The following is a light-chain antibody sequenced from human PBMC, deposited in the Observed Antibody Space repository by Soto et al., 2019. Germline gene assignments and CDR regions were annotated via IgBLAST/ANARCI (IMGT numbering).Light chain of an antibody. CDR2: SIN. Sequence: QSVVTQPPSASGTPGQRVTISCSGSSSNIGSNFVSWYQRLPGTAPKLLIYSINQRPSGVPDRFSGSKSGTSASLAISGLQSEDEADYFCASWDDNLNGPVFGGGTKVTVL. CDR3: ASWDDNLNGPV. CDR1: SSNIGSNF. V-gene: IGLV1-44*01. J-gene: IGLJ3*02.